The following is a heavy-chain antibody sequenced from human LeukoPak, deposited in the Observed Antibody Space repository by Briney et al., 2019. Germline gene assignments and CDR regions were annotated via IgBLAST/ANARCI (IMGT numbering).Heavy chain of an antibody. Sequence: QASETLSLTCTVSGYSISSGYYWGWIRQPPGQGLAWIGSIYHSGSTYYNPSLKSRVTISVDTSKNQFSLKLSSVTAADTAVYYCARGGCGGDCRTGPYNWFDPWGQGTLVTVSS. D-gene: IGHD2-21*02. CDR1: GYSISSGYY. V-gene: IGHV4-38-2*02. J-gene: IGHJ5*02. CDR3: ARGGCGGDCRTGPYNWFDP. CDR2: IYHSGST.